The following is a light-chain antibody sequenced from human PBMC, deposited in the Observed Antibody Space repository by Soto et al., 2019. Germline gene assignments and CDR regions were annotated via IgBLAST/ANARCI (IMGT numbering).Light chain of an antibody. CDR1: QRISAF. CDR3: QQSYRLPLT. Sequence: DIQMTQSPSSVSAFVGESVTITCHTSQRISAFLNWYHQKPGKAPKLLIYSASYLQSGVPSNFSGTGSGTDFTLSIVTLQPEVSSTYFCQQSYRLPLTFGGGTKVEI. CDR2: SAS. V-gene: IGKV1-39*01. J-gene: IGKJ4*01.